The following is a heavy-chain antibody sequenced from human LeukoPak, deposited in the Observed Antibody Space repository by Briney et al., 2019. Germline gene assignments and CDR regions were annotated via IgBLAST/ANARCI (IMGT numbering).Heavy chain of an antibody. V-gene: IGHV3-30*02. J-gene: IGHJ4*02. D-gene: IGHD4-23*01. CDR1: GFTFSYYG. CDR3: AKDYTTVAGPEYFDY. CDR2: IRYDGSNK. Sequence: GGSLRLSCAASGFTFSYYGMHWVRQAPGKGLEWVAFIRYDGSNKYYADSVKGRFTISRDNSKNTLYLQMNSLRAEGTAVYYCAKDYTTVAGPEYFDYWGQGTLVTVSS.